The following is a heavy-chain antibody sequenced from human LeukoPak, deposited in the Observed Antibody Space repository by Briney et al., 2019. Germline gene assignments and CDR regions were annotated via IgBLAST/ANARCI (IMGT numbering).Heavy chain of an antibody. CDR2: IYYSGST. V-gene: IGHV4-39*01. CDR1: GGSISSSSYY. D-gene: IGHD2-15*01. CDR3: ARLSGGGSFFDY. Sequence: PSETLSLTCTVSGGSISSSSYYWGWIRQPPGKGREWIGSIYYSGSTYYDPSLKSRVTISVDTSKNQFSLKLGSVTAADTAVYYCARLSGGGSFFDYWGQGTLVTVSS. J-gene: IGHJ4*02.